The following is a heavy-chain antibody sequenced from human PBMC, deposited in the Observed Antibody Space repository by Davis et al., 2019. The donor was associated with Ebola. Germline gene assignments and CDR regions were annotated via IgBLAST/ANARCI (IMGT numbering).Heavy chain of an antibody. CDR2: IKSKTDGGTT. J-gene: IGHJ5*02. CDR1: GFTLSNAW. V-gene: IGHV3-15*01. Sequence: GGSLRLSCPASGFTLSNAWMSCVRQAPGKGLEWVGRIKSKTDGGTTDYAAPVKGRFTISRDDSKNTLYLQMNSLKTEDTAVYYCTTIGGYCSSTSCYRFDPWGQGTLVTVSS. CDR3: TTIGGYCSSTSCYRFDP. D-gene: IGHD2-2*01.